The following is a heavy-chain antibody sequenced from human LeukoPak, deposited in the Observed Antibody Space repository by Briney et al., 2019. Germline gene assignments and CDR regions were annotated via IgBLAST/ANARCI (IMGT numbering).Heavy chain of an antibody. CDR2: VFTSGAT. Sequence: PLETLSLTCTISVSGDPISNYYWSWIRQPAGKGLEYIGRVFTSGATDYNPSLKSRVTMSIDMSKSHFSLRVNSVTAADTAVYYCARAREYGDFFDYWGQGTLVTVSS. J-gene: IGHJ4*02. V-gene: IGHV4-4*07. D-gene: IGHD4-17*01. CDR3: ARAREYGDFFDY. CDR1: VSGDPISNYY.